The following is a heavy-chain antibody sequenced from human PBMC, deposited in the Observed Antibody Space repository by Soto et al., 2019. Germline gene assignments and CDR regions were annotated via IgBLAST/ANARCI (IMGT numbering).Heavy chain of an antibody. CDR1: GGTFSSYA. J-gene: IGHJ6*02. V-gene: IGHV1-69*18. CDR3: ARVVMTTFPASYSYGMDV. Sequence: QVQLVQSGAEVKKPGSSVTVSCKASGGTFSSYAISWVRQAPGQGLEWMGRIIPFIGTANYAQKFQGRVTNTRDESTTTAYMELTSLRSEDTAVYYCARVVMTTFPASYSYGMDVWRQVTTVTFSS. CDR2: IIPFIGTA. D-gene: IGHD4-4*01.